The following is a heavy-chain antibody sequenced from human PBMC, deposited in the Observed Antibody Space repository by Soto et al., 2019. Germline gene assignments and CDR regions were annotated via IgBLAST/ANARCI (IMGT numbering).Heavy chain of an antibody. Sequence: QVQLQESGPGLVRPSQTLSLTCTVSGGSISSGPYYWSWIRQHPGKGLEWIGNIYYSGRTKYNPSLESRVTMSVDTSKNQFSLRLTSLTAADTAVFYCARIYDYGDSAYFDYWGQGTLVNVSS. J-gene: IGHJ4*02. CDR3: ARIYDYGDSAYFDY. D-gene: IGHD4-17*01. CDR2: IYYSGRT. V-gene: IGHV4-31*03. CDR1: GGSISSGPYY.